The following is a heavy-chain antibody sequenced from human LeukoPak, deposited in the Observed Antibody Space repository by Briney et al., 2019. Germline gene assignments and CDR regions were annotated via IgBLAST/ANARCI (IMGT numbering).Heavy chain of an antibody. CDR1: GGSISSYY. CDR3: ARVEYSSGWYDFDY. D-gene: IGHD6-19*01. V-gene: IGHV4-59*01. Sequence: SETLSLTCTVSGGSISSYYWSWIRQPPGKGLEWIGYIYYSGSTNYNPSLKSRVTISVDTSKNQFSLKLSSVTAADTAVYYCARVEYSSGWYDFDYWGQGTLVTVSS. J-gene: IGHJ4*02. CDR2: IYYSGST.